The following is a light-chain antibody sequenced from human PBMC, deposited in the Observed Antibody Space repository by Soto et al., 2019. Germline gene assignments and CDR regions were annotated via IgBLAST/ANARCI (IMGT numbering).Light chain of an antibody. CDR2: DAS. J-gene: IGKJ1*01. CDR3: QQYNTFWWS. V-gene: IGKV1-5*01. Sequence: DIQLTQSPSTLSASVGDRVTITCRASQSISTWLAWYQQKPGKAPKLLIFDASTLESGVPPRFSGSGSGTDFTLTISSLQADDFGTYYCQQYNTFWWSFGQGTKV. CDR1: QSISTW.